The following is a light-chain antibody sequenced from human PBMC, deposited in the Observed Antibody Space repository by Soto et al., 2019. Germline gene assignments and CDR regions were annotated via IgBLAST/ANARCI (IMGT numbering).Light chain of an antibody. CDR3: QQFCSHPRT. V-gene: IGKV3-20*01. CDR1: RTVRNNY. J-gene: IGKJ1*01. CDR2: DAS. Sequence: SGALTLSLGGRATLSCMVCRTVRNNYLAWYQQKPGQAPRLLIYDASSRATGIPDRFSGGGSGTDFTLAISSLEPEDLAVYYCQQFCSHPRTFGRGTKVDIK.